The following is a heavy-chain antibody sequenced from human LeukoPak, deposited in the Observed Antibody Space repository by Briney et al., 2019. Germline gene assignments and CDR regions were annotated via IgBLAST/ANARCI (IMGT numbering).Heavy chain of an antibody. Sequence: GGSLRLSCAASGFTFSTYAMHWVRQAPGKGLEWVAVISFDAEDKFYADSVKGRFTISRDNAKNSLCLQMNSLRAEDTAVYYCARHVVAVGFDYWGQGTLVTVSS. CDR2: ISFDAEDK. V-gene: IGHV3-30*04. D-gene: IGHD3-22*01. J-gene: IGHJ4*02. CDR1: GFTFSTYA. CDR3: ARHVVAVGFDY.